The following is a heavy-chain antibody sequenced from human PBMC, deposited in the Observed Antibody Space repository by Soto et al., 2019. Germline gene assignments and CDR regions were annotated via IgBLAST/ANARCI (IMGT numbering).Heavy chain of an antibody. D-gene: IGHD2-15*01. CDR3: VRDLLVAAPTNKY. CDR1: GFTFSNYK. Sequence: EVQLVESGGGLAQPGGSLRLSCAASGFTFSNYKMSWVRQAPGKGLEWVSYISTSSSIINYADSVKGRFTIYRDNAKNSLYLQMNSLRDEDTGVYYCVRDLLVAAPTNKYWGQGTLVTVSS. CDR2: ISTSSSII. J-gene: IGHJ4*02. V-gene: IGHV3-48*02.